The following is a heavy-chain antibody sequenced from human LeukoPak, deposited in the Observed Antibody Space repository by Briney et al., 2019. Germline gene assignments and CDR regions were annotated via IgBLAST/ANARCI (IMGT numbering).Heavy chain of an antibody. D-gene: IGHD4-17*01. CDR3: LVEDAYGVREN. CDR1: GAPLSDNY. V-gene: IGHV4-59*01. Sequence: SETLSLTCSVSGAPLSDNYWTWIRQTPEKGLEWIGYIYFRGSTKYNPSLESRVGISADTTTSQFSLKMRSVTAADTAVYYCLVEDAYGVRENWGQGTLVIVSS. J-gene: IGHJ4*02. CDR2: IYFRGST.